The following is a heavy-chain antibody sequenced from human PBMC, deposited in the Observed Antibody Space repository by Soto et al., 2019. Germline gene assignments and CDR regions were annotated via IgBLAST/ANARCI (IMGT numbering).Heavy chain of an antibody. CDR3: ASGVRGAYGLDI. D-gene: IGHD2-21*01. CDR2: IDSDGSRT. V-gene: IGHV3-74*01. Sequence: EVQLVESGGGLVQPGGSLRLSCAASGLTFSSHWMHWVRQAPGKGLVWVSRIDSDGSRTNYADSVKGRFTISRDNAKNTVYLQMNSLRVEETAVYYWASGVRGAYGLDIWGQGTMVTVSS. CDR1: GLTFSSHW. J-gene: IGHJ3*02.